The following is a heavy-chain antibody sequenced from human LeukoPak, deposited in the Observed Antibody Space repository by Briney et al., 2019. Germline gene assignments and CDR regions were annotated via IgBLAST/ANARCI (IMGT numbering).Heavy chain of an antibody. J-gene: IGHJ6*02. CDR2: ISGSGGST. CDR1: GFTFSSYA. V-gene: IGHV3-23*01. Sequence: GGSLRLSCAASGFTFSSYAMSWVRQAPGKGLEWVSAISGSGGSTYYADSVKGRFTISRDNSKNTLYLQMNSQRAEDTAVYHCAKPHASYYYYGMDVWGQGTTVTVSS. CDR3: AKPHASYYYYGMDV.